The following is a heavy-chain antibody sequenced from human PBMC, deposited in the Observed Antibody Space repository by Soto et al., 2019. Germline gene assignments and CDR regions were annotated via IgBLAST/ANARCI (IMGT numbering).Heavy chain of an antibody. J-gene: IGHJ4*02. CDR1: GFTFTSYW. Sequence: EVQLVESGGGLVQPGGSLRLSCAASGFTFTSYWMHWVRQAPGKGLVWVSRITTDGSSTSYADSVKGRFTISRDNAKNKLYLQLNSLRAEDTAVYYCARAIAVAGPGGFYWGQGTLVTVSS. CDR3: ARAIAVAGPGGFY. V-gene: IGHV3-74*01. D-gene: IGHD6-19*01. CDR2: ITTDGSST.